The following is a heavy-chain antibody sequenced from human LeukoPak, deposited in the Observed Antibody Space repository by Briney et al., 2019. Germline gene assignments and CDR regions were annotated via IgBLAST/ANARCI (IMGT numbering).Heavy chain of an antibody. CDR2: IIPIFGTA. D-gene: IGHD3-16*02. CDR3: ARDPPFMITFGGVIVNPSHYFDY. J-gene: IGHJ4*02. V-gene: IGHV1-69*13. CDR1: GGTFSSYA. Sequence: SVKVSCKASGGTFSSYAISWVRQAPGQGLEWMGGIIPIFGTANYAQKFQGRVTITADESTSTAYMELSSLRSEDTAVYYCARDPPFMITFGGVIVNPSHYFDYWGQGTLVTVSS.